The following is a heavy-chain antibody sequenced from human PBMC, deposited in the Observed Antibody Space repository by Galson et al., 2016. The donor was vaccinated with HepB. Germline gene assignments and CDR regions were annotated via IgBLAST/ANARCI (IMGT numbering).Heavy chain of an antibody. D-gene: IGHD1-1*01. Sequence: SCKAYGYSFTGYYIHWVRQAPGQGLEWLGWLNPDRGNTNFAQNFQGRVTMTRDTSINTAYMELSSLKSDDTAVYYCAREPLELKRFDYWGQGTLVTVSA. CDR3: AREPLELKRFDY. J-gene: IGHJ4*02. V-gene: IGHV1-2*02. CDR2: LNPDRGNT. CDR1: GYSFTGYY.